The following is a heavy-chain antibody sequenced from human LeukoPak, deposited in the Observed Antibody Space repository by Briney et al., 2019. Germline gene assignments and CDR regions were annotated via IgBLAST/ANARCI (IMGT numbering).Heavy chain of an antibody. CDR3: ARALTTLTYEGY. D-gene: IGHD1-1*01. CDR2: ISGSNSYI. Sequence: GGSLRLSCAASGFTFSSYTMHWIRQAPGKGLEWVSSISGSNSYIFYADSVKGRFTVSRDNAKDSLYLQMNSLRAEDTTVYYCARALTTLTYEGYWGQGTLVTVSS. V-gene: IGHV3-21*01. J-gene: IGHJ4*02. CDR1: GFTFSSYT.